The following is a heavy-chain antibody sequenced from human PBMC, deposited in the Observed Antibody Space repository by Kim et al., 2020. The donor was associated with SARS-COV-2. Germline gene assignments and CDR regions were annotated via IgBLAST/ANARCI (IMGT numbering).Heavy chain of an antibody. J-gene: IGHJ6*02. Sequence: GGSLRLSCAASGFTFSSYGMHWVRQAPGKGLEWVAVISYDGSNKYYADSVKGRFTISRDNSKNTLYLQMNSLRAEDTAVYYCAKKEGSGYSSGWTYYYYGMDVWGQGTTVTVSS. CDR3: AKKEGSGYSSGWTYYYYGMDV. V-gene: IGHV3-30*18. CDR2: ISYDGSNK. D-gene: IGHD6-19*01. CDR1: GFTFSSYG.